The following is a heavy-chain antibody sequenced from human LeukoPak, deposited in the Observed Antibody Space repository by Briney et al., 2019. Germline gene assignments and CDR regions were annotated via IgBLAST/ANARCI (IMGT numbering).Heavy chain of an antibody. CDR1: GFTFSSYG. CDR3: AKDRNSGNYYQTGDFHY. J-gene: IGHJ4*02. Sequence: GGTLRLSCAASGFTFSSYGMSWVRQAPGKGLEWVSGISNSGGSTYYADSVKGRFTISRVNSKNTLYLQMNSLRAEDTALYYCAKDRNSGNYYQTGDFHYWGQGTLVTVSS. D-gene: IGHD1-26*01. V-gene: IGHV3-23*01. CDR2: ISNSGGST.